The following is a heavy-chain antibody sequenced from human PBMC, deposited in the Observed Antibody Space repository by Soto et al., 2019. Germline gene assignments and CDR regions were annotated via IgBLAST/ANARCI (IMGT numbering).Heavy chain of an antibody. CDR1: GGSVSSGSYY. J-gene: IGHJ4*02. Sequence: SETLSLTCTVSGGSVSSGSYYWSWIRQPPGKGLEWIGYIYYSGSTNYNPSLKSRVTISVDTSKNQFSLKLSSVTAADTAVYYCARHITGTTPAFDYWGQGTLVTVSS. CDR3: ARHITGTTPAFDY. CDR2: IYYSGST. D-gene: IGHD1-20*01. V-gene: IGHV4-61*01.